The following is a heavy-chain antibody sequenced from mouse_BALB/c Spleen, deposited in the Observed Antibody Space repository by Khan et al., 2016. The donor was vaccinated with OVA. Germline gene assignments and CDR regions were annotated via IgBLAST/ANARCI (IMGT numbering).Heavy chain of an antibody. Sequence: QIQLVQSGPELKKPGETVKISCKASGYSFTNCGMNWVKQSPGKALKWMGWINTYTGEPTYADDFKGRFAFSLETSANTAYLQINILKNEDTATYFCARPPYFSYTLDYWGQGTSVTVSS. V-gene: IGHV9-3-1*01. D-gene: IGHD2-10*01. CDR2: INTYTGEP. CDR3: ARPPYFSYTLDY. J-gene: IGHJ4*01. CDR1: GYSFTNCG.